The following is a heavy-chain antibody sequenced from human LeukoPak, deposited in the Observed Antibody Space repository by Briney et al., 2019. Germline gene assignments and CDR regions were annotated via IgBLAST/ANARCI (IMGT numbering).Heavy chain of an antibody. CDR3: ASGKGELIPSRYYYYYGMDV. CDR1: GGSFSGYY. Sequence: SETLSLTCAVYGGSFSGYYWSWIRQPPGKGLEWIGEINHSGSTNYNPSLKSRVTISVDTSRNQFSLKLSSVTAADTAVYYCASGKGELIPSRYYYYYGMDVWGQGTTVTVSS. J-gene: IGHJ6*02. V-gene: IGHV4-34*01. CDR2: INHSGST. D-gene: IGHD3-16*01.